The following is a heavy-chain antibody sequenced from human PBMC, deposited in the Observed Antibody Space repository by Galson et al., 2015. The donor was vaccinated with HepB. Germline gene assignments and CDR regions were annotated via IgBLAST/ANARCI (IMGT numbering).Heavy chain of an antibody. CDR2: ISYDGSNK. CDR1: GFTFSSYA. CDR3: ARDGITMIVVVNWYFDL. J-gene: IGHJ2*01. V-gene: IGHV3-30*04. Sequence: SLRLSCAASGFTFSSYAMHWVRQAPGKGLEWVAVISYDGSNKYYADSVKGRFTISRDNSKNTLYLQMNSLRAEDTAVYYCARDGITMIVVVNWYFDLWGRGTLVTVSP. D-gene: IGHD3-22*01.